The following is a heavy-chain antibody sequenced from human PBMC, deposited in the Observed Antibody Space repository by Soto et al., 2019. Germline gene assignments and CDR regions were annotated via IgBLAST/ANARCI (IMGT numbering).Heavy chain of an antibody. CDR3: ARAVRGVIITPGDYYYGMDV. CDR2: IYHSGST. Sequence: SETLSLTCAVSGGSISSSNWWSWVRQPPGKGLEWIGEIYHSGSTNYNPSLKSRVTISVDKSKNQFSLKLSSVTAADTAVYYCARAVRGVIITPGDYYYGMDVWGQGTTVTVSS. J-gene: IGHJ6*02. D-gene: IGHD3-10*01. V-gene: IGHV4-4*02. CDR1: GGSISSSNW.